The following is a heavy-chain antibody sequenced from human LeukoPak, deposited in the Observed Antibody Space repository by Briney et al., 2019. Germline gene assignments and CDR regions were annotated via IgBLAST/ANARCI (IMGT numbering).Heavy chain of an antibody. CDR2: INWNGGST. Sequence: GGSLRLSCAASGFTFSTYWIHWVRQAPGKGLEWVSGINWNGGSTGYADSVKGRFTISRDNAKNSLYLQMNSLRAEDTALYYCARECSGYDCHYFDYWGQGTLVTVSS. CDR3: ARECSGYDCHYFDY. J-gene: IGHJ4*02. D-gene: IGHD5-12*01. CDR1: GFTFSTYW. V-gene: IGHV3-20*04.